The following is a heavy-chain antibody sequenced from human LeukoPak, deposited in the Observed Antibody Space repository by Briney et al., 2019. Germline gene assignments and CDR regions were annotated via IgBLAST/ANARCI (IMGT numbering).Heavy chain of an antibody. Sequence: GASVKVSCKASGYIFTSYYMHWVRQAPGQGLEWMGWINPNSGGTNYAQKFQGRVTMTRDTSISTAYMELSRLRSDDTAVYYCARDPKRRHCSSTSCPGGDYWGQGTLVTVSS. D-gene: IGHD2-2*01. CDR2: INPNSGGT. CDR3: ARDPKRRHCSSTSCPGGDY. CDR1: GYIFTSYY. V-gene: IGHV1-2*02. J-gene: IGHJ4*02.